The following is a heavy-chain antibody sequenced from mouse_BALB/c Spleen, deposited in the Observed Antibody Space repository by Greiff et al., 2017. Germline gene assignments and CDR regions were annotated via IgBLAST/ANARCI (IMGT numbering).Heavy chain of an antibody. D-gene: IGHD2-4*01. CDR3: ARCGISTMITTGVFDY. J-gene: IGHJ2*01. Sequence: VQLKQSGPSLVKPSQTLSLTCSVTGDSITSGYWNWIRKFPGNKLEYMGYISYSGSTYYNPSLKSRISITRDTSKNQYYLQLNSVTTEDTATYYCARCGISTMITTGVFDYWGQGTTLTVSS. V-gene: IGHV3-8*02. CDR2: ISYSGST. CDR1: GDSITSGY.